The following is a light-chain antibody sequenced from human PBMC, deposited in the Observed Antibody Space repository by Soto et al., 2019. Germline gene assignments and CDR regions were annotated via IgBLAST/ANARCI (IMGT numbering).Light chain of an antibody. CDR3: QRYNSALWP. CDR2: AAF. V-gene: IGKV1-27*01. J-gene: IGKJ1*01. Sequence: DIQMTQSPSSLSASVGDRVTITCRASQDISNFLAWYQQKPGKVPKLLIYAAFTLQSGVPSRFSGSGSGTDFTLTISSLQPEDVATYYCQRYNSALWPFGQGTKVEI. CDR1: QDISNF.